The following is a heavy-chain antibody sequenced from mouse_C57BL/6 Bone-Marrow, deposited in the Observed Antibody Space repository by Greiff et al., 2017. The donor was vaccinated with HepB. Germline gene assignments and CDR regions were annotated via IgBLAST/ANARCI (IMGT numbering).Heavy chain of an antibody. D-gene: IGHD2-3*01. CDR3: ARGGYSWFAY. CDR1: GYTFTSYW. CDR2: IDPSDSET. Sequence: QVQLQQPGAELVKPGASVKVSCKASGYTFTSYWMHWVKQRPIQGLEWIGNIDPSDSETHYNQKFKDKATLTVDKSSSTAYMQLSSLTSEDSAVYYCARGGYSWFAYWGQGTLVTVSA. V-gene: IGHV1-52*01. J-gene: IGHJ3*01.